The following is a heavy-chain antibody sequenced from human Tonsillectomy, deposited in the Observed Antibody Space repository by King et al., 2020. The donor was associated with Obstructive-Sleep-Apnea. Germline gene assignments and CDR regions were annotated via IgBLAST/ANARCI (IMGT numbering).Heavy chain of an antibody. J-gene: IGHJ4*02. V-gene: IGHV2-26*01. Sequence: TLKESGPVLVKPTETLTLTCTVSGFSLSNARMGVSWVRQPPGKALEWLASIFPNDEKSYSTSLKRRLTIFKDTSKSQVVLIMTNMDPVDTATYFCATTRGDVLPGYPWIPFDCWGQGTVVTVSS. CDR3: ATTRGDVLPGYPWIPFDC. CDR2: IFPNDEK. CDR1: GFSLSNARMG. D-gene: IGHD3-9*01.